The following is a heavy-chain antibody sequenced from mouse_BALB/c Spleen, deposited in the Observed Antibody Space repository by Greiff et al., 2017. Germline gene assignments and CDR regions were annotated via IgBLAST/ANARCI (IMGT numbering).Heavy chain of an antibody. CDR2: IRGDGSA. CDR1: GFSLTGYG. V-gene: IGHV2-6-7*01. CDR3: ARFRSRPLYYAMDY. D-gene: IGHD1-1*01. Sequence: QVQLKESGPGLVEPSQSLSITCTVSGFSLTGYGVNWVRQPPGKGLEWLGMIRGDGSADYNSALKSRLSICKNNSKSHVFLKMNRLQTDDTAAYYCARFRSRPLYYAMDYWGQGTSVTVSS. J-gene: IGHJ4*01.